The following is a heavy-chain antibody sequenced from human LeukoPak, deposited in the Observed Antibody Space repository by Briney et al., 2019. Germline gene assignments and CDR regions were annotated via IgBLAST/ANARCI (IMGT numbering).Heavy chain of an antibody. J-gene: IGHJ4*02. CDR3: ASSKVKGGSVVVPAAMWFPFDY. Sequence: SVKVSCKASGGTFSSYAISWVRQAPGQGLEWMGGIIPIFGTANYAQKFQGRVTITADESTSTAYMELSSLRSEDTAVYYCASSKVKGGSVVVPAAMWFPFDYWGQGTLVTVSS. V-gene: IGHV1-69*01. CDR1: GGTFSSYA. D-gene: IGHD2-2*01. CDR2: IIPIFGTA.